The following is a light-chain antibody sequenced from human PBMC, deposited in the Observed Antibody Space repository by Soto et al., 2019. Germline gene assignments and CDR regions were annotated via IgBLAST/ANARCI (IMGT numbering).Light chain of an antibody. J-gene: IGKJ5*01. CDR3: QQHNTWPPWP. Sequence: IVMTQSPVTLSVSPGGRATLSCRASQSISDTLAWYQQKPGQAPRLLIHGASTRAPGFPARFSGSGSGTEFTLTISSLQSEDFAVYYCQQHNTWPPWPFGQGTLLEIK. CDR2: GAS. CDR1: QSISDT. V-gene: IGKV3-15*01.